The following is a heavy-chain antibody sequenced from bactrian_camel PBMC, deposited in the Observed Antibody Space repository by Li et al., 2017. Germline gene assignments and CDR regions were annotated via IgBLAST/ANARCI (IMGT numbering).Heavy chain of an antibody. CDR3: AAYSGSWCYSVRFPSTQRLFNY. D-gene: IGHD3*01. Sequence: HVQLVESGGGSVQAGGSLRLFCAVSGYPSRYTYNGYCMAWSRQAPGKEREAVAFIDNDGSTVYANFVKGRFTISQDNVKRTLDLQMNSLKPEDTGMYYCAAYSGSWCYSVRFPSTQRLFNYWGQGTQVTVS. V-gene: IGHV3S55*01. CDR2: IDNDGST. CDR1: RYTYNGYC. J-gene: IGHJ4*01.